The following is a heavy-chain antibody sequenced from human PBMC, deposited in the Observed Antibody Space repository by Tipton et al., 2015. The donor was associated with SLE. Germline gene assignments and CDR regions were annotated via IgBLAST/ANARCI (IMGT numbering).Heavy chain of an antibody. CDR3: ARDYGSGSYSLDY. V-gene: IGHV4-39*07. D-gene: IGHD3-10*01. J-gene: IGHJ4*02. CDR1: GVSISSFSYY. CDR2: IYYSGST. Sequence: TLSLTCSVSGVSISSFSYYWGWIRQPPGKGLEWIGRIYYSGSTNYNPSLKSRVTISVDTSKNQFSLKLSSVTAADTAVYYCARDYGSGSYSLDYWGQGTLVTVSS.